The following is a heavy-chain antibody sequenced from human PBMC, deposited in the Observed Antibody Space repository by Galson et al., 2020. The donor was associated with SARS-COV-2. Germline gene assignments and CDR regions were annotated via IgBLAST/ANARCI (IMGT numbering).Heavy chain of an antibody. CDR2: VKSKAAGGTT. J-gene: IGHJ4*02. D-gene: IGHD6-13*01. Sequence: LSCAGSGFTFINAWMNWVRQAPGKGLEWVGHVKSKAAGGTTEYAAPVKGRFTISRDDSQNALYLQMDSLKTEDTAVYYCTTGYGSTWYVWGQGTLVTVSS. CDR1: GFTFINAW. CDR3: TTGYGSTWYV. V-gene: IGHV3-15*07.